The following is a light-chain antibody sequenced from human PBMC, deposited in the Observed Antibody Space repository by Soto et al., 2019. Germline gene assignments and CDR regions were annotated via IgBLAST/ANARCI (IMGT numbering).Light chain of an antibody. V-gene: IGKV3-20*01. CDR1: QSVSSSY. J-gene: IGKJ1*01. Sequence: EIVLTQSPGTLSLSPGERATLSCRASQSVSSSYLAWYQQKPGQAPRLLIYGASSRATGIPDRFSGSGCGTDFTLTISRLEPEDFAGYYCQQYGSSPRTFGQGTKVEIK. CDR3: QQYGSSPRT. CDR2: GAS.